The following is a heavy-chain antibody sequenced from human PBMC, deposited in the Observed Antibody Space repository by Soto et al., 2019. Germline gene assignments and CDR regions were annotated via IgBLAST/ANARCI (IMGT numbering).Heavy chain of an antibody. D-gene: IGHD1-26*01. CDR3: ARRPPIVAAAHFDY. V-gene: IGHV5-51*01. J-gene: IGHJ4*02. CDR1: GYNFTTHW. Sequence: EVQLVQSGAELKKPGESLKISCKGSGYNFTTHWVAWVRQMPGKGLEYMGIIYPGDSATRYDPSFQGQVTISVDTSISTVFLQWSSLKASDTAIYYCARRPPIVAAAHFDYWGQGALVTVSS. CDR2: IYPGDSAT.